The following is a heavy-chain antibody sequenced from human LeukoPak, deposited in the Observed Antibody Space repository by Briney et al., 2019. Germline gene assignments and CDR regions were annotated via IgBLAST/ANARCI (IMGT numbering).Heavy chain of an antibody. Sequence: APVKVSCKASGYTFTGYYMHWVRQAPGQGLEWMGWINPNSGGTNYAQKFQGRVTMTRDTSISTAYMELSRLRSDDTAVYYCARDPNYYDSSGYTVVGAFDIWGQGTMVTVSS. D-gene: IGHD3-22*01. J-gene: IGHJ3*02. CDR1: GYTFTGYY. CDR3: ARDPNYYDSSGYTVVGAFDI. V-gene: IGHV1-2*02. CDR2: INPNSGGT.